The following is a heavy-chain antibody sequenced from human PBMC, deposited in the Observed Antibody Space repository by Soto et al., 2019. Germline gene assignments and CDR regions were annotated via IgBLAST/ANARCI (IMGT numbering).Heavy chain of an antibody. J-gene: IGHJ6*02. Sequence: QVQLVQSGAEVKKPGSSVKVSCKASGGTFSSYAISWVRQAPGQGLEWMGGIIPIFGTANYAQKFQGRVTITADESTSTAYMELSSLRSEDTAVYYCARAVLGYCSSTSCYRNYYYYGMDVWGQGTTVTVSS. CDR3: ARAVLGYCSSTSCYRNYYYYGMDV. D-gene: IGHD2-2*02. CDR2: IIPIFGTA. V-gene: IGHV1-69*01. CDR1: GGTFSSYA.